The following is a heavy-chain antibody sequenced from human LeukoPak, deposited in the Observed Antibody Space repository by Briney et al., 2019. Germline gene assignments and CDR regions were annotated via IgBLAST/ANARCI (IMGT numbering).Heavy chain of an antibody. Sequence: QPGGSLRLSCAASGFTFSSYAMSWVRQAPGKGLEWVSVISGSGGNTYYADSVKGRFTISRDNFKNTLYLQMNSLRAEDTAIYYCAKDGKGAPVAGTGYFDYWGQGTLVTVSS. D-gene: IGHD6-19*01. CDR1: GFTFSSYA. V-gene: IGHV3-23*01. CDR3: AKDGKGAPVAGTGYFDY. J-gene: IGHJ4*02. CDR2: ISGSGGNT.